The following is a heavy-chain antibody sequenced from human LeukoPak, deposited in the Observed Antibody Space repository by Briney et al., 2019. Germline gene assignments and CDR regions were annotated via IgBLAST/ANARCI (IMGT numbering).Heavy chain of an antibody. Sequence: GGSLRLSCAAFGFTVSSNYMSWVRQAPGKGLEWVSRISGSGRNTYYADSVKGRFTISRDNSKNTLYLQMNSLRAEDTAVYYCAKASCGGECYYAMDVWGQGTTVTVSS. D-gene: IGHD2-21*01. J-gene: IGHJ6*02. V-gene: IGHV3-23*01. CDR2: ISGSGRNT. CDR1: GFTVSSNY. CDR3: AKASCGGECYYAMDV.